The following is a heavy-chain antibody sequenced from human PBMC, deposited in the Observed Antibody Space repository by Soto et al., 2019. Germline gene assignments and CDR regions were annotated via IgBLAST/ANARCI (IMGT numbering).Heavy chain of an antibody. J-gene: IGHJ4*02. V-gene: IGHV3-72*01. CDR3: ARGRYYDYVWGSYRYGPLQY. D-gene: IGHD3-16*02. CDR1: VFTFSDHY. Sequence: GGSLRLSCASSVFTFSDHYMDWVRHAPGKGLEWVGRTRNKANSYTTEYAASVKGRFTISRDDSKNSLYLQMNSLKTEDKAVYYCARGRYYDYVWGSYRYGPLQYLGQGTLVTVSS. CDR2: TRNKANSYTT.